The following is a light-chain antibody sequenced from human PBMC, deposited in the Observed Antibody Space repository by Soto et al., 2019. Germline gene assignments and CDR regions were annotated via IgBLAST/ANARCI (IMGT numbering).Light chain of an antibody. CDR1: SSDVGGYNY. CDR3: SSYTSSNTLV. Sequence: QSVLTQPASVSGSPGQSITISCTGTSSDVGGYNYVAWYQRHPGKAPKLMIYEVSNRPSGVSNRFSGSKSGNTASLTISGLQAEDEADYYCSSYTSSNTLVFGGGTKLTVL. V-gene: IGLV2-14*01. CDR2: EVS. J-gene: IGLJ2*01.